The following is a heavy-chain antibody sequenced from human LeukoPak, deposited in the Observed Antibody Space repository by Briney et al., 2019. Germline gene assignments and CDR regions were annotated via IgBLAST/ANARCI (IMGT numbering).Heavy chain of an antibody. CDR3: ARGRRVWYQLRRGGFDP. D-gene: IGHD2-2*01. CDR1: GYTFTSYY. J-gene: IGHJ5*02. Sequence: ASVKVSCKASGYTFTSYYMHWVRQAPGQGLEWMGIINPSGGSTSYAQKFQGRVTMTRNTSISTAYMELSSLRSEDTAVYYCARGRRVWYQLRRGGFDPWGQGTLVTVSS. CDR2: INPSGGST. V-gene: IGHV1-46*01.